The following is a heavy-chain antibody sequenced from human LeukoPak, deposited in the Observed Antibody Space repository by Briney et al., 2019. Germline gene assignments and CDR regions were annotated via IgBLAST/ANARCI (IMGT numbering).Heavy chain of an antibody. Sequence: SETLSLTCAVYGGSFSGYYWSWIRQPPGKGLEWIGEINHSGSTNYNPSLKSRVTISVDTSKNQFSLKLSSVTAADTAVYYCARGVFCSSTSCHPWSWLDPWGQGTLVTVSS. D-gene: IGHD2-2*01. CDR2: INHSGST. J-gene: IGHJ5*02. CDR3: ARGVFCSSTSCHPWSWLDP. V-gene: IGHV4-34*01. CDR1: GGSFSGYY.